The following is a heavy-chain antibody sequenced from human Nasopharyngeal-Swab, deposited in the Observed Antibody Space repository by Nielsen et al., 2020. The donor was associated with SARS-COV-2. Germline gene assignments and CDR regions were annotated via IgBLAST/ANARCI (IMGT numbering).Heavy chain of an antibody. V-gene: IGHV4-59*01. Sequence: SEPLSPTFTVSGGSISSYYWSWIRQPPGKGLGWIGYIYYSGSTNYNPSLKSRVTISVDTSKNLFSLKLSSVTAADTAVYYCARAGVGGAFDIWGQGTMVTVSS. CDR3: ARAGVGGAFDI. D-gene: IGHD3-16*01. CDR1: GGSISSYY. J-gene: IGHJ3*02. CDR2: IYYSGST.